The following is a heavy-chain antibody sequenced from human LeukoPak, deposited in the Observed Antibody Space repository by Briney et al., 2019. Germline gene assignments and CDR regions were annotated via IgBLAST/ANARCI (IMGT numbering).Heavy chain of an antibody. V-gene: IGHV3-21*01. CDR1: GFTFSSYS. J-gene: IGHJ4*02. CDR3: ARAGIAVASIDY. CDR2: ISSSSSYI. Sequence: GGSLRLSCAASGFTFSSYSMNWVRQAPGKGLEWVSSISSSSSYIYYADSVKGRFTISRDNAKNSLYLQMNSLRAEDTAVYYCARAGIAVASIDYWGQGTLVTVSS. D-gene: IGHD6-19*01.